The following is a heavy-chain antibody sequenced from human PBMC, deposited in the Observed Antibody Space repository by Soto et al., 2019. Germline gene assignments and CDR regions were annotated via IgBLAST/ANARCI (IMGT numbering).Heavy chain of an antibody. CDR3: ARGYDSSGYYPFSY. CDR2: IIPIFGTA. J-gene: IGHJ4*02. CDR1: GGTFSSYA. D-gene: IGHD3-22*01. Sequence: QVQLVQSGAEVKKPGSSVKVSCKASGGTFSSYAISWVRQAPGQGLEWMGGIIPIFGTANYAQNFQGRVTSTADESTSTAYMERRSLISEDTAVYYCARGYDSSGYYPFSYWGQGTLVTGSS. V-gene: IGHV1-69*01.